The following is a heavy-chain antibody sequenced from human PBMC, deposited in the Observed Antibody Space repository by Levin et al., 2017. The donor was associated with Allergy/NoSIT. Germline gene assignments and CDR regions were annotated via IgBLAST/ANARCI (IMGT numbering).Heavy chain of an antibody. CDR2: IYYSGST. D-gene: IGHD5-24*01. CDR1: GGSISSSSYY. J-gene: IGHJ4*02. Sequence: PSETLSLTCTVSGGSISSSSYYWGWIRQPPGKGLEWIGSIYYSGSTYYNPSLKSRVTISVDTSKNQFSLKLSSVTAADTAVYYCARVGMATIADYWGQGTLVTVSS. V-gene: IGHV4-39*07. CDR3: ARVGMATIADY.